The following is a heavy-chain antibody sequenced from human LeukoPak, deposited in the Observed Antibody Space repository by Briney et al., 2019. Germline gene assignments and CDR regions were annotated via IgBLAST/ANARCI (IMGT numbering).Heavy chain of an antibody. D-gene: IGHD3-22*01. CDR1: GGTFSSYT. Sequence: SVRVSCKASGGTFSSYTISWVRQAPGQGLEWMGRIIPILGIANYAQKFQGRVTITADKSTSTAYMELSSLRSEDTAVYYCARALDADYDSSGYYYERVAFDYWGQGTLVTASS. CDR3: ARALDADYDSSGYYYERVAFDY. CDR2: IIPILGIA. V-gene: IGHV1-69*02. J-gene: IGHJ4*02.